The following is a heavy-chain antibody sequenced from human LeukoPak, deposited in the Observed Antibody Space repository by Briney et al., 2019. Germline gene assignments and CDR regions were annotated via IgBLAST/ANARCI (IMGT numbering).Heavy chain of an antibody. D-gene: IGHD3-22*01. CDR2: IYYSGST. CDR1: GGSISSYY. Sequence: SATLSLTCTVSGGSISSYYWSWIRQPPGKGLEWIGYIYYSGSTNYNPSLKSRVTISVDTSKNQFSLKLSSVTAADTAVYYCARDRSYYDSSGYFDYWGQGTLVTVSS. V-gene: IGHV4-59*12. CDR3: ARDRSYYDSSGYFDY. J-gene: IGHJ4*02.